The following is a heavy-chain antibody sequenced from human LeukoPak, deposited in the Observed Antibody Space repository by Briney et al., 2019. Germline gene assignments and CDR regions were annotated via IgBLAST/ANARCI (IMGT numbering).Heavy chain of an antibody. CDR1: GFSFSSYA. J-gene: IGHJ4*02. D-gene: IGHD4-17*01. Sequence: GESLRLSCAASGFSFSSYAMNWVRQAPGKGLEWVSALSSSGGSTDYADSVKGRFTISRDNSKNTLYLQMNSLRAEDTAIYYWAKDMGGDYGDWGQGTLVTVSS. CDR2: LSSSGGST. V-gene: IGHV3-23*01. CDR3: AKDMGGDYGD.